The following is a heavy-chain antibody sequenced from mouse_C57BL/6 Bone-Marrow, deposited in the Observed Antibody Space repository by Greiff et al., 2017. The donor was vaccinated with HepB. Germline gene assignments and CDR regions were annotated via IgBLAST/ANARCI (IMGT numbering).Heavy chain of an antibody. J-gene: IGHJ4*01. D-gene: IGHD2-13*01. CDR3: ASGVRYAMDY. Sequence: QVQLQQSGPGLVAPSQSLSLTCTVSGFSLTSYGVDRVRQSPGKGLEWLGVIWGVGSTNHNSALKSKLSISKDNSKSQVFLKMNSLQTDDTAMYYCASGVRYAMDYWGQGTSVTVSS. CDR2: IWGVGST. V-gene: IGHV2-6*01. CDR1: GFSLTSYG.